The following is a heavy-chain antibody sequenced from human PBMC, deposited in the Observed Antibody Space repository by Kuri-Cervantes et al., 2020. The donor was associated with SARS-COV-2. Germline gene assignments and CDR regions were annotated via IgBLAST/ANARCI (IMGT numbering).Heavy chain of an antibody. CDR3: AREAAMATGDYYYYMDV. CDR2: IYYSGST. CDR1: GYSISSGYY. D-gene: IGHD5-18*01. V-gene: IGHV4-38-2*02. J-gene: IGHJ6*03. Sequence: SQTLSLTCAVSGYSISSGYYWGWIRQPPGKGLEWIGSIYYSGSTYYNPSLKSRVTISVDTSKNQFSLKLSSVTAADTAVYYCAREAAMATGDYYYYMDVWGKGTTVTVSS.